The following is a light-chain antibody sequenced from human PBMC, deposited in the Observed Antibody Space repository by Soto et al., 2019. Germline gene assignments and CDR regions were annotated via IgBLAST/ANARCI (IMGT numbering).Light chain of an antibody. V-gene: IGKV1-39*01. CDR3: QQSYSTTWT. CDR2: TAS. J-gene: IGKJ1*01. Sequence: SHMTQSPSSMLASVGDRVTISCRASQSIGRFLNWHQHKPGKAPKVLIYTASTLQSGVPSRFSGSGSETHFTLTISSLQPEDLATYSCQQSYSTTWTFGQGTKVDIK. CDR1: QSIGRF.